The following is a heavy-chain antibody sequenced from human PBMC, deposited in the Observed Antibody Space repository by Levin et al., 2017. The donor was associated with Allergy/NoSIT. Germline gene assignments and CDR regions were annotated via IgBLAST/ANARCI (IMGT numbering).Heavy chain of an antibody. CDR3: ARDWSFVDWSYSGYDQHWFDP. Sequence: GGSLRLSCAASGFTFSSYSMNWVRQAPGKGLEWVSSISSSSSYIYYADSVKGRFTISRDNAKNSLYLQMNSLRAEDTAVYYCARDWSFVDWSYSGYDQHWFDPWGQGTLVTVSS. V-gene: IGHV3-21*01. CDR2: ISSSSSYI. CDR1: GFTFSSYS. D-gene: IGHD5-12*01. J-gene: IGHJ5*02.